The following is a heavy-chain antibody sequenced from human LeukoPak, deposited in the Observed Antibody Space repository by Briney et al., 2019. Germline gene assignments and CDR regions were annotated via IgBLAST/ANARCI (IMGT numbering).Heavy chain of an antibody. Sequence: SETLSLTCTVSGGSVTSYYWTWIRQPPGKGLEWIGSMYYSANANYNPSLNSRVSMSIDPSKNQFSLRLSSVTAADTAVYYCARVPLLWFGEFKYYFDYWGQGTLVTVSS. CDR1: GGSVTSYY. J-gene: IGHJ4*02. CDR3: ARVPLLWFGEFKYYFDY. V-gene: IGHV4-59*02. D-gene: IGHD3-10*01. CDR2: MYYSANA.